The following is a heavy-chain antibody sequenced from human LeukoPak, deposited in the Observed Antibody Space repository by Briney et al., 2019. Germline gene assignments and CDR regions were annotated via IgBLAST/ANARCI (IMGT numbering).Heavy chain of an antibody. CDR1: GGSISSSSYY. CDR3: ARYSGSYLLY. V-gene: IGHV4-39*01. CDR2: IYYSGST. Sequence: SETLSLTCSVSGGSISSSSYYWGWIRQPPGKGLEWIGSIYYSGSTYYNPSLKSRVTISVDTSKNQFSLKLSSVTAADTAVYYCARYSGSYLLYWGQGTLVTVSS. D-gene: IGHD1-26*01. J-gene: IGHJ4*02.